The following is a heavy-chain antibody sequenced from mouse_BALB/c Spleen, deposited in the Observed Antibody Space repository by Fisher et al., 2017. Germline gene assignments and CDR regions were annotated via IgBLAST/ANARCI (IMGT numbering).Heavy chain of an antibody. J-gene: IGHJ4*01. CDR3: ARALSRAMDY. V-gene: IGHV14-1*02. Sequence: FKGKASITADTSSNTAYLQLSSLTSEDTAVYYCARALSRAMDYWGQGTSVTVSS.